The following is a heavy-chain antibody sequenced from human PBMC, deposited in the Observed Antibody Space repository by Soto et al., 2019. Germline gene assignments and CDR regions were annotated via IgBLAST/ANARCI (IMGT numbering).Heavy chain of an antibody. V-gene: IGHV4-59*03. CDR1: GVSIRRYY. J-gene: IGHJ4*02. Sequence: QVQLQESGPGLVKPAETLSLTCTVSGVSIRRYYWSWIRQPPGKGLEWIGYIYYSGSTNYNPSLNSRLALSIDTSSNQFSLKLSAVTAADTAIYSCAAAPGHAGYEGQDCWGQGLLVIVSS. D-gene: IGHD3-9*01. CDR2: IYYSGST. CDR3: AAAPGHAGYEGQDC.